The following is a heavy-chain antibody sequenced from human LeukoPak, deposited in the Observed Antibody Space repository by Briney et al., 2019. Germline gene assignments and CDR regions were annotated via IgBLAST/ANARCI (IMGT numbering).Heavy chain of an antibody. V-gene: IGHV5-51*01. J-gene: IGHJ4*02. CDR1: GYSFPSYW. D-gene: IGHD2-15*01. Sequence: GESLKISCKGSGYSFPSYWIGWGRQMPGKGLEWMGIIYPGDSDSRNSPSFQGQVTISADKSISTAYLQWSSLEASDTAMYYCARRRPGYCSGGSCYGYYFDYWGQGTLVTVSS. CDR2: IYPGDSDS. CDR3: ARRRPGYCSGGSCYGYYFDY.